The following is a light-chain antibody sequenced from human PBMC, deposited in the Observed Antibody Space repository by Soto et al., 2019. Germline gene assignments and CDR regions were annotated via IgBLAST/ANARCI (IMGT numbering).Light chain of an antibody. J-gene: IGKJ1*01. CDR2: GAS. CDR1: QSVSSN. V-gene: IGKV3-15*01. CDR3: QQYNNWPRT. Sequence: EIMMTQSPATLSVSPGERATLSCWASQSVSSNLAWYQQKPGQAPRLLIYGASTRATGIPARFSGSGSGTEFTLTITSLQSEDFALYYCQQYNNWPRTFGQGTKVDIK.